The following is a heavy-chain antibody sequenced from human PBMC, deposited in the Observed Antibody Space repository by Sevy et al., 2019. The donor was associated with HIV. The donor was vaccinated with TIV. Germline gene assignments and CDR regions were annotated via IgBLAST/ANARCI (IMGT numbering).Heavy chain of an antibody. CDR1: GKKVTQLA. J-gene: IGHJ4*02. CDR2: FDPEDGET. V-gene: IGHV1-24*01. CDR3: ATTKDYYESRGSPFDD. Sequence: ASVKVSCKVSGKKVTQLAMHWVRQAPGKGLEWMATFDPEDGETFYAQNFQGRVTMTEDTSRDTAYMELSSLRSEDAAVYYCATTKDYYESRGSPFDDWGQGTLVTVSS. D-gene: IGHD3-22*01.